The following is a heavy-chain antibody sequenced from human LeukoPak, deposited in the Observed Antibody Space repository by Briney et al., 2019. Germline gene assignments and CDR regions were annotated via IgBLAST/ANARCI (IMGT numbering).Heavy chain of an antibody. CDR3: AKIYSNYVNRAFDI. J-gene: IGHJ3*02. Sequence: QAGGSLRLSGAASGSTFAAYTMHWVRQAPGKGLDWVSLISWDGGSTYYADSVKGRFTSSRDNSKSSLYLQMNSLRAEDTAVYYCAKIYSNYVNRAFDIWGQGTMVTVSS. CDR1: GSTFAAYT. V-gene: IGHV3-43*01. D-gene: IGHD4-11*01. CDR2: ISWDGGST.